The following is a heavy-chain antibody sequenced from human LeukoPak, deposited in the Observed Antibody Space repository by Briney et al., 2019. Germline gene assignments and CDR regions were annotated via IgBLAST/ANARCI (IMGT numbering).Heavy chain of an antibody. CDR1: GFIFSPYA. J-gene: IGHJ4*02. CDR3: VKDRWVDH. Sequence: GGSLRLSCSASGFIFSPYAMHWVRQAPGKGLEYVSSISSEGKTTYYADSVKGRFTISRDNSRNMLYLQMNSLRPEDTAVYYCVKDRWVDHWGQGTLVTVSS. D-gene: IGHD6-13*01. V-gene: IGHV3-64D*06. CDR2: ISSEGKTT.